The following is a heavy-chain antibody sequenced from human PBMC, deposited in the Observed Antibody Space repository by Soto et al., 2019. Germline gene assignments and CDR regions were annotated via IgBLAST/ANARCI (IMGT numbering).Heavy chain of an antibody. V-gene: IGHV3-30*18. D-gene: IGHD2-2*01. CDR2: ISYDGSNK. Sequence: GGSLRLSCAASGFTFSSYGMHWVRQAPGKGLEWVAVISYDGSNKYYADSVKGRFTISRDNSKNTLYLQMNSLRAEDTAVYYCAKDMNIKKYQLLGTTNFDYWGQGTLVTVSS. CDR3: AKDMNIKKYQLLGTTNFDY. CDR1: GFTFSSYG. J-gene: IGHJ4*02.